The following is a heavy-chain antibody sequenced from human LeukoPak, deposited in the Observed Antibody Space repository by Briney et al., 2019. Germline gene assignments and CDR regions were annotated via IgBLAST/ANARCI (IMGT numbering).Heavy chain of an antibody. V-gene: IGHV4-34*01. J-gene: IGHJ4*02. D-gene: IGHD2-15*01. Sequence: SETLSLTCAVYGGSFSGYYWSWIRQPPGKGLEWIGEINHSGSTNYNPSLKSRVTISVDTSKNQFSLKLSSVTAVDTAVYYCATVVAATYHFDYWGQGTLVTVSS. CDR2: INHSGST. CDR3: ATVVAATYHFDY. CDR1: GGSFSGYY.